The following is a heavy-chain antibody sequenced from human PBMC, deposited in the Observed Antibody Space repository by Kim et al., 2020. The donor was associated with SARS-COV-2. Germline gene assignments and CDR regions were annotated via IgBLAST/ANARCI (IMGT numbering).Heavy chain of an antibody. D-gene: IGHD3-10*01. CDR1: GYTFSEYW. V-gene: IGHV5-51*01. J-gene: IGHJ4*02. CDR2: IYSGDSDA. Sequence: GESLKISCTGSGYTFSEYWIAWVRQMPGKGLEWMGIIYSGDSDARYSPSFQGRVTISVDTFIATAYLQWSSLKASDTATYYCARVDSYGSGRYYPPFDHWGQGPLVTVSS. CDR3: ARVDSYGSGRYYPPFDH.